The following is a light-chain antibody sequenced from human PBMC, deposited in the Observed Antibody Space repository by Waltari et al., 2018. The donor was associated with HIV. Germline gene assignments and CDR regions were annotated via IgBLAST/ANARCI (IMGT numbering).Light chain of an antibody. CDR2: AAS. Sequence: IQMTQSPSSLSASVVDRVTITSRASQSISSYLNWYQQKPGKAPKLLIYAASSLQSGVPSRFSGSGSGTDFTLTISSLQPEDFATYYCQQSYSTTWTFGQGTKVEIK. V-gene: IGKV1-39*01. J-gene: IGKJ1*01. CDR3: QQSYSTTWT. CDR1: QSISSY.